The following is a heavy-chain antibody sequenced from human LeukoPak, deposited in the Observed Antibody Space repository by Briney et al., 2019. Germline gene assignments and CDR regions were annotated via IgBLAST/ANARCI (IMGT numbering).Heavy chain of an antibody. CDR3: ARGGDDYVWGSYRLDY. J-gene: IGHJ4*02. V-gene: IGHV1-69*13. Sequence: SVKVSCKASGGTFSSYAISWVRQAPGQGLEWMGGIIPIFGTANYAQKFQGRVTITADESTSTAYMELSSLRSEDTAVYYCARGGDDYVWGSYRLDYWGQGTLVTVSS. CDR2: IIPIFGTA. CDR1: GGTFSSYA. D-gene: IGHD3-16*02.